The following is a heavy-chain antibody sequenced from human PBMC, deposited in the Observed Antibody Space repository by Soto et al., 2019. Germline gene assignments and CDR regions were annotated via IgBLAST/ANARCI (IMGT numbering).Heavy chain of an antibody. J-gene: IGHJ6*02. CDR2: ISGSGGST. CDR1: GFTFSSYA. CDR3: AKNGKYDFWSGYPPKLLYYGMDV. V-gene: IGHV3-23*01. Sequence: EVQLLESGGGLVQPGGSLRLSCAASGFTFSSYAMSWVRQAPGKGLAWVSAISGSGGSTYYADSVKGRFTISRDNSKNTLYLQMNSLRADDTAVYYCAKNGKYDFWSGYPPKLLYYGMDVWVQGTTVTVSS. D-gene: IGHD3-3*01.